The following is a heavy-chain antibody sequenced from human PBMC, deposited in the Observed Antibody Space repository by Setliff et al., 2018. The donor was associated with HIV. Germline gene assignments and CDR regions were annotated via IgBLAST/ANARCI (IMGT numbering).Heavy chain of an antibody. Sequence: SETLSLTCAVYGGSVSGYYWSWIRQPPGKGLEWIGEINHSGSTNYNPSLKSRVTISVDTSKNQFSLKLTSVAAADTAVYFCARDTSFGYWGQGTLVTVSS. J-gene: IGHJ4*02. CDR2: INHSGST. CDR3: ARDTSFGY. CDR1: GGSVSGYY. V-gene: IGHV4-34*01.